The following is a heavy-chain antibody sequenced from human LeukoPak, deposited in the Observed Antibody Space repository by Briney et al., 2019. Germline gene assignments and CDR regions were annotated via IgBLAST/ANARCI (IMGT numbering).Heavy chain of an antibody. Sequence: PGGSLRLSCKTSGFTFSSYGMHWVRQAPGKGLEWVAVISYDGSNKYYADSVKGRFTISRDNSKNTLYLQMNSLRAEDTAVYYCARQIVGAFFDSWGRGTLVTVSS. CDR1: GFTFSSYG. D-gene: IGHD1-26*01. V-gene: IGHV3-30*03. J-gene: IGHJ4*02. CDR2: ISYDGSNK. CDR3: ARQIVGAFFDS.